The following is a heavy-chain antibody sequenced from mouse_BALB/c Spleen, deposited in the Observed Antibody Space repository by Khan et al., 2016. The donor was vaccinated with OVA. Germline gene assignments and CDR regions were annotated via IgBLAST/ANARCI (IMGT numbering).Heavy chain of an antibody. D-gene: IGHD2-2*01. CDR1: GYTFTSDW. J-gene: IGHJ3*01. CDR2: IYPGSGST. V-gene: IGHV1S22*01. Sequence: LQQSGSELVRPGASVKLSCKASGYTFTSDWIQWVKQRLGQGKVWIGEIYPGSGSTNYDEKFKSKATLTVDTSSSQSYMQLSSLTSEDSAVYYCTRWGYWFAYWGQGTLVTVSA. CDR3: TRWGYWFAY.